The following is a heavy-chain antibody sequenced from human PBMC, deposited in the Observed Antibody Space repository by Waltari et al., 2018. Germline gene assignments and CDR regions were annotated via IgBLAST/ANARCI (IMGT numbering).Heavy chain of an antibody. Sequence: QVQLVESGGGVVQPGRSLRLSCAASGFTFSSYGMHWVRQAPVKGLEWVAVISYDGSNKYYADSVKGRFTISRDNSKNTLYLQMNSLRAEDTAVYYCANLYYQGLGMDVWGQGTTVTVSS. CDR3: ANLYYQGLGMDV. CDR1: GFTFSSYG. V-gene: IGHV3-30*18. CDR2: ISYDGSNK. D-gene: IGHD2-2*01. J-gene: IGHJ6*02.